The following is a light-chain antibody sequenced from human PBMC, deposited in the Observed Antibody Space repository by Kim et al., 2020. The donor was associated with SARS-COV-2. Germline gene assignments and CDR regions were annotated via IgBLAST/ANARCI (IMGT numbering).Light chain of an antibody. Sequence: PGEIVTRSCRASQSVSSSYLTWYQQNPGQAPRLLIYGATTRATSIPARFSGSGSGTEFTLTISSLQPEDFAVYYCQQDYNLLTFGGGTKLEI. CDR1: QSVSSSY. J-gene: IGKJ4*01. CDR3: QQDYNLLT. V-gene: IGKV3D-7*01. CDR2: GAT.